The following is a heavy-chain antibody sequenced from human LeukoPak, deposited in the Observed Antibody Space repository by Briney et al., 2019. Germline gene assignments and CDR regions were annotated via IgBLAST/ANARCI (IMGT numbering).Heavy chain of an antibody. V-gene: IGHV3-9*01. CDR3: ARRDGYNTFYFEY. Sequence: PGGSLRLSCAASGFTFDDYAMHWVRQAPGKGLEWVSGISWNSGSIGYADSVKGRFTISRDNAMNSLYLQMNSLRGEDTAVYYCARRDGYNTFYFEYWGQGTLVTVSS. J-gene: IGHJ4*02. CDR2: ISWNSGSI. D-gene: IGHD5-24*01. CDR1: GFTFDDYA.